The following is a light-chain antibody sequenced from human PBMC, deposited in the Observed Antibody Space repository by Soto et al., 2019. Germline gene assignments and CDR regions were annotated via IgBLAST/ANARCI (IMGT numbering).Light chain of an antibody. Sequence: EIVLTQSPGTLSLSPGERATLSCRASQSVSTNSLALYQQKPGQAPRPLIYAASSRATGTPDRFSGSGSGTEFTLIISRLEPEDFAVYYCQQYGSSVLTFGGGTKVDIK. CDR3: QQYGSSVLT. J-gene: IGKJ4*01. CDR1: QSVSTNS. V-gene: IGKV3-20*01. CDR2: AAS.